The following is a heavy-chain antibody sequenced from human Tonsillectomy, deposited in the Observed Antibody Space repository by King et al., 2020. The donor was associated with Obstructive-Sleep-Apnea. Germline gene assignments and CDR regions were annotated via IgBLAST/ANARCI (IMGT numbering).Heavy chain of an antibody. D-gene: IGHD3-9*01. CDR1: GFTVSANY. Sequence: VQLVESGGGLVQPGGSLRLSCAASGFTVSANYMSWVRQAPGKGLEWVSVTYSGGTTYFADSVKGRFTISRDDSKNTLYLQMNSLRAEDTALYYCARGAGSYNILTGYSWGFDYWGQGTLVTASS. CDR3: ARGAGSYNILTGYSWGFDY. V-gene: IGHV3-66*01. CDR2: TYSGGTT. J-gene: IGHJ4*02.